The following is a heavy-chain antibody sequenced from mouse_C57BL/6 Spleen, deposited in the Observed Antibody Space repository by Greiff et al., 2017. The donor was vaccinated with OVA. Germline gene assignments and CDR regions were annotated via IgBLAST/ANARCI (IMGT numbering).Heavy chain of an antibody. Sequence: VQLQQSGPELVKPGASVTISCKASGYAFSSSWMNWVKQRPGKGLEWIGRIYPGDGDTNYNGKFKGKATLTADKSSSTAYMHLSSLTSEDSAVYFSASSGSCLWWFGVWGTGTTVTVSS. CDR2: IYPGDGDT. V-gene: IGHV1-82*01. D-gene: IGHD1-1*01. CDR3: ASSGSCLWWFGV. J-gene: IGHJ1*03. CDR1: GYAFSSSW.